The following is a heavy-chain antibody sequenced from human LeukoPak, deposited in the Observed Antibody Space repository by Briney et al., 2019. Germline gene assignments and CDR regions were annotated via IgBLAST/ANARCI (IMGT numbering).Heavy chain of an antibody. V-gene: IGHV3-23*01. Sequence: PGGSLRLSCVGSGFTFRSHAMSWVRQAPEKGLEFVSGIYENGGTTYYADSVKGRFSISRDNSKNTLYLQMNSLTAEDTAVYYCAKESGYSYGQNDYWGQGALVTVSS. CDR2: IYENGGTT. CDR3: AKESGYSYGQNDY. D-gene: IGHD5-18*01. CDR1: GFTFRSHA. J-gene: IGHJ4*02.